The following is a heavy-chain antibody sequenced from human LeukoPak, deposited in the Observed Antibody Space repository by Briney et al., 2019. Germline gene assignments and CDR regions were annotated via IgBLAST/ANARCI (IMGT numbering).Heavy chain of an antibody. CDR3: ARGYSSSWYPSAFDI. D-gene: IGHD6-13*01. CDR2: VYYSGST. J-gene: IGHJ3*02. CDR1: GDSLTSGSYY. Sequence: PSETLSITCTVSGDSLTSGSYYWSWIRQPPGRGLEWIGYVYYSGSTNYNPSLKSRVTMSVDTSKNQFSLMLISVTAADTAVYYCARGYSSSWYPSAFDIWGQGTMVTVSS. V-gene: IGHV4-61*01.